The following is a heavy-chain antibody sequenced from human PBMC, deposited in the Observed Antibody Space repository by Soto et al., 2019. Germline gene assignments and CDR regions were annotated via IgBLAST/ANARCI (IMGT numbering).Heavy chain of an antibody. CDR2: ISSSSSTI. V-gene: IGHV3-48*02. D-gene: IGHD6-19*01. CDR3: AREISVAGGHFDY. CDR1: GFTFSSYG. Sequence: EVQLVESGGGLVQPGGSLRLSCTASGFTFSSYGMNWVRQAPGKGLEWVSSISSSSSTIYYADSVRGRFTISRDNAKNSLYLQMNSLSDEDTAVYYCAREISVAGGHFDYWGQGTLVTVSS. J-gene: IGHJ4*02.